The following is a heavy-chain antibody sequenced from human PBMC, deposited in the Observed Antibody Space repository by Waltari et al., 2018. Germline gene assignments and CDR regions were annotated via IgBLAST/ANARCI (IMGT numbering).Heavy chain of an antibody. Sequence: EVQLLESGGGLVQPGGSLRLSCAASGFTFSSYAMSWVRQAPGKGLEWVSAISGSGGSTYYADSEKGRFTISRDNSKNTLYLQMNSLRAEDTAVYYCATHPDYGGLPYYFDYWGQGTLVTVSS. V-gene: IGHV3-23*01. J-gene: IGHJ4*02. CDR2: ISGSGGST. D-gene: IGHD4-17*01. CDR3: ATHPDYGGLPYYFDY. CDR1: GFTFSSYA.